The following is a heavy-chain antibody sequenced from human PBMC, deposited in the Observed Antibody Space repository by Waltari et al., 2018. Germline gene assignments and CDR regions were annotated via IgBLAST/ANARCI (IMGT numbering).Heavy chain of an antibody. CDR1: RYTFTGYS. D-gene: IGHD2-2*01. V-gene: IGHV1-2*02. Sequence: QVQLVQSGAEVKKPGASVKVSCKASRYTFTGYSMPWVRPAPGPGLEWMGLINPNSGGTNYAQKFQGRVTMTRDTSISTAYMELSRLRSDDTAVYYCASAVRYCSSTSCPGAFDYWGQGTLVTVSS. CDR2: INPNSGGT. CDR3: ASAVRYCSSTSCPGAFDY. J-gene: IGHJ4*02.